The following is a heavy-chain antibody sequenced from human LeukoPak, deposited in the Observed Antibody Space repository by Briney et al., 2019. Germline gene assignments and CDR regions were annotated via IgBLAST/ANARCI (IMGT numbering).Heavy chain of an antibody. V-gene: IGHV3-23*01. Sequence: GGSLRLSCAASGFTFSSYAMSWVRQAPGKGLEWVSAISGSGGSTYYADSVKGRFTISRDNSKNTLYLQMNSLRAEDTAVYYCAKERYYYDSSGSPGTYYFDYWDQGTLVTVSS. J-gene: IGHJ4*02. D-gene: IGHD3-22*01. CDR2: ISGSGGST. CDR1: GFTFSSYA. CDR3: AKERYYYDSSGSPGTYYFDY.